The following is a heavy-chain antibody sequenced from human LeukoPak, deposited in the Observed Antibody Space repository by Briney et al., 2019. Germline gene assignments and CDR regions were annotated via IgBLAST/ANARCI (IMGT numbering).Heavy chain of an antibody. V-gene: IGHV4-34*01. J-gene: IGHJ6*03. Sequence: NPSETLSLTCAVYGGSFSGYYWSWIRQPPGKGLEWIGEINHRGSTNYNPSLKSRVTISVDTSKNQFSLKLSSVTAADTAVYYCARGRRVLSSSRLYYYYHMDVWGKGTTVTVSS. CDR3: ARGRRVLSSSRLYYYYHMDV. CDR1: GGSFSGYY. CDR2: INHRGST. D-gene: IGHD6-6*01.